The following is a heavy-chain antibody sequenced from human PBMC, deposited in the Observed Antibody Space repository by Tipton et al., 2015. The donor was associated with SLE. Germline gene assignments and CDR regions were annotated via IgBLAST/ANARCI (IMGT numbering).Heavy chain of an antibody. Sequence: TLSLTCAVYGGSFSDYYWSWIRQPPGKGLEWIGEINHSGSTNYNPSLKSRVTISVDTSKNQFSLKLSSVTAADTAVYYCARDSGYSSGWYGWYFDLWGRGTLVTVSS. D-gene: IGHD6-19*01. CDR3: ARDSGYSSGWYGWYFDL. J-gene: IGHJ2*01. CDR1: GGSFSDYY. CDR2: INHSGST. V-gene: IGHV4-34*01.